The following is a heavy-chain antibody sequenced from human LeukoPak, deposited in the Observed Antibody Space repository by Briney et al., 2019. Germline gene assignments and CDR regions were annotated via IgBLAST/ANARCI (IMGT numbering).Heavy chain of an antibody. Sequence: SETLSLTCAVYGGSFSGYYWSWIRQPPGKGLEWIGEINHSGSTNYNPSLKSRVTISVDTSKNQFSLKLSSVTAADTAVYYCARGLLWFGEFPHRSNWFDPWGQGTLVTVSS. CDR3: ARGLLWFGEFPHRSNWFDP. CDR2: INHSGST. CDR1: GGSFSGYY. D-gene: IGHD3-10*01. J-gene: IGHJ5*02. V-gene: IGHV4-34*01.